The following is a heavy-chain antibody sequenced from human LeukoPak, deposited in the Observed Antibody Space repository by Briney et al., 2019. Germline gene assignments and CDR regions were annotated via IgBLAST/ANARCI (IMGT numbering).Heavy chain of an antibody. Sequence: PSETLSLTCTVSGGSISSYYWSWIRQPAGKGLEWIGRIYTSGSTNYNPSLKSRVTMSVDTSRNQFSLKLSSVTAADTAVYYCARDQLDGDIVVVPAAIQGSYYYFYMDVWGKGTTVTASS. CDR2: IYTSGST. CDR1: GGSISSYY. J-gene: IGHJ6*03. D-gene: IGHD2-2*02. CDR3: ARDQLDGDIVVVPAAIQGSYYYFYMDV. V-gene: IGHV4-4*07.